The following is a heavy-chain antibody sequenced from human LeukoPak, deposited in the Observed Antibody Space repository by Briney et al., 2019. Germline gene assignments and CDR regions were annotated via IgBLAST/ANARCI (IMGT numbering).Heavy chain of an antibody. D-gene: IGHD5-24*01. J-gene: IGHJ4*02. V-gene: IGHV4-59*01. CDR1: GVSISSYH. CDR3: ARKDGDG. CDR2: IYNSGST. Sequence: SETLSHTCTVSGVSISSYHWTWIRQPPGEGLEWIGHIYNSGSTNYNPSLRGRVTISLDTSKNQVSLKLSSVTAADTAMYYCARKDGDGWGQGTLVTVSS.